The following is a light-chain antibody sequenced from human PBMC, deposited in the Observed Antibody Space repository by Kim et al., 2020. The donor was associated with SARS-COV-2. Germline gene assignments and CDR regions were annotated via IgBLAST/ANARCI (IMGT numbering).Light chain of an antibody. CDR2: EVN. J-gene: IGLJ2*01. CDR3: SSYTTSSTLV. V-gene: IGLV2-18*02. CDR1: RSDVGGYNR. Sequence: GQSVTLSCPGPRSDVGGYNRVSWYQQPPGTAPKLMIYEVNNRPSGVPDRFSGSKSGNTASLTISGLQTEDEADYYCSSYTTSSTLVFGGGTKVTVL.